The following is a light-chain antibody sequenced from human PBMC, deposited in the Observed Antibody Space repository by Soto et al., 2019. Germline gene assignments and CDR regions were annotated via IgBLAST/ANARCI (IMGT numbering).Light chain of an antibody. J-gene: IGLJ1*01. CDR2: DVS. Sequence: SVLTQPGSVSGSPGQSIPISCTGTSSDVGGYNYVSWYQQHPGKAPKLMIYDVSNRPSGVSNRFSGSKSGNTASLTISGLQAEDEADYYCSSYTSSSTPYVFGTGTKVTVL. CDR3: SSYTSSSTPYV. V-gene: IGLV2-14*01. CDR1: SSDVGGYNY.